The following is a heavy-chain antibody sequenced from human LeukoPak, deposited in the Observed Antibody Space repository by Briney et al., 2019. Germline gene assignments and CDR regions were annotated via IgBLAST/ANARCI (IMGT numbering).Heavy chain of an antibody. J-gene: IGHJ4*02. CDR3: VAGTTY. CDR1: GFTFSNFL. Sequence: QAGGSLRLSCAASGFTFSNFLMTWVRQAPGKGLEWVAIIKQDGSQKYYVDSVKGRFTISRDNARNSLYLQMNSLRAEDTAVYWAVAGTTYWGQGTLVTVSS. D-gene: IGHD6-19*01. V-gene: IGHV3-7*05. CDR2: IKQDGSQK.